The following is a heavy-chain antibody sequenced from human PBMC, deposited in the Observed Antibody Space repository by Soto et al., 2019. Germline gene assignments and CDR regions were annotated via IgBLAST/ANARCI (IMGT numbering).Heavy chain of an antibody. CDR2: IYWDDDK. J-gene: IGHJ4*02. CDR1: GFSLSTSGVG. Sequence: QITLKESGPTLVKPTQTLTLTCTFSGFSLSTSGVGVGWIRQPPGKALEWLALIYWDDDKRYSPSLKSRLTITKDTSKNQVVLTMTNMDPVDTATYYCAHTHKDSDVGGYDFRGSFDYWGQGTLVTVSS. V-gene: IGHV2-5*02. D-gene: IGHD5-12*01. CDR3: AHTHKDSDVGGYDFRGSFDY.